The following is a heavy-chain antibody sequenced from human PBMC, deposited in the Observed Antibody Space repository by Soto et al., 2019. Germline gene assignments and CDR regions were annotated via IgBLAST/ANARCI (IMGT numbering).Heavy chain of an antibody. CDR1: GFTFSSYG. CDR3: ARDPHDYGGRKGQGTNDY. Sequence: VQLVESGGGVVQPGRSLRLSCAASGFTFSSYGMHWVRQAPGKGLEWVAVIWYDGSNKYYADSVKGRFTISRDNSKNTLYLQMNSLRAEDTAVYYCARDPHDYGGRKGQGTNDYWGQGTLVTVSS. J-gene: IGHJ4*02. D-gene: IGHD4-17*01. CDR2: IWYDGSNK. V-gene: IGHV3-33*01.